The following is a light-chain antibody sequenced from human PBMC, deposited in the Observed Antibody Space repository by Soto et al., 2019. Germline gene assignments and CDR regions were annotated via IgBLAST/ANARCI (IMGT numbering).Light chain of an antibody. Sequence: QPVLTQPPSVSGAPGQRVTISCTGSSSNIGAGYDVHWYQQLPGTAPKLLIYGNSNRPSGVPDRFSGSKSGSSASLAITGLQAEGDADYSCQSYDSSPYGRVFGGGTNLTVL. CDR3: QSYDSSPYGRV. CDR2: GNS. CDR1: SSNIGAGYD. V-gene: IGLV1-40*01. J-gene: IGLJ3*02.